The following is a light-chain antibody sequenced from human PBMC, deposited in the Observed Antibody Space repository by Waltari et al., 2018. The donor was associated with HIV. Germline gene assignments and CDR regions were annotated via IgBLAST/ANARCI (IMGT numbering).Light chain of an antibody. CDR3: SSFTGSIYV. Sequence: QSALTQPASVSGSPGQSITISCTGTSSDVGRYTFVSWYQQLPGKAPKLMIFEVSNRPSGVSNRFSGSKSGNTASLTISGLQAEDEADYYCSSFTGSIYVFGTGTKIIVL. J-gene: IGLJ1*01. CDR1: SSDVGRYTF. CDR2: EVS. V-gene: IGLV2-14*01.